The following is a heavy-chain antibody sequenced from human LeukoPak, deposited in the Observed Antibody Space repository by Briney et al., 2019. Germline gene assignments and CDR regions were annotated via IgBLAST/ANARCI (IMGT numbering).Heavy chain of an antibody. J-gene: IGHJ6*03. V-gene: IGHV4-34*01. Sequence: SETLSLTCAVYGGSFSGYYWSWIRQPPGKGLEWIGEINHSGSTNCNPSLKSRVTISVDTSKDQFSLKLSSVTAADTAVYYCASLWLRPPYYMDVWGKGTTVTVSS. CDR3: ASLWLRPPYYMDV. CDR2: INHSGST. CDR1: GGSFSGYY. D-gene: IGHD5-12*01.